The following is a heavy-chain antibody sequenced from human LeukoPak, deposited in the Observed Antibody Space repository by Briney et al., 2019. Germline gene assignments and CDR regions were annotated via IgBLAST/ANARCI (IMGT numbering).Heavy chain of an antibody. CDR1: GDSVTNYG. Sequence: SETLSLTCTVSGDSVTNYGWRWIRQAPGKGLEWIGNIYARGSTTYSPSLKSRVTTSIDTSKNHFSLRLTSVTAADAAVYYCARWAEYQLPFSYYYMDVWGKGTTVAVSS. CDR3: ARWAEYQLPFSYYYMDV. CDR2: IYARGST. V-gene: IGHV4-4*09. J-gene: IGHJ6*03. D-gene: IGHD2-2*01.